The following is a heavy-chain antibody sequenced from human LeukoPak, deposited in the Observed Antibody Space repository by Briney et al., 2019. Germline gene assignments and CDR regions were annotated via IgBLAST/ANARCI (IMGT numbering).Heavy chain of an antibody. Sequence: AASVKVSCKASGGTFSSYAISWVRQAPGQGLEWMGRIIPILGIANYAQKFQGRVTITADKSTSTAYMELSSLRSEDTAVYYCARDGGVVVRGHDYWGQGTLVTVSS. J-gene: IGHJ4*02. D-gene: IGHD2-15*01. CDR2: IIPILGIA. CDR3: ARDGGVVVRGHDY. V-gene: IGHV1-69*04. CDR1: GGTFSSYA.